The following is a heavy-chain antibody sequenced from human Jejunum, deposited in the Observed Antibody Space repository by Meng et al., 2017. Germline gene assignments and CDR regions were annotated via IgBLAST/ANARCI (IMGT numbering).Heavy chain of an antibody. CDR3: AKDFWKLRMTGAAFDI. CDR2: INWNGDYI. D-gene: IGHD1-26*01. V-gene: IGHV3-9*01. Sequence: GGSLRLSCAASGFTFNDYAMHWVRQVPGKGLEWVSKINWNGDYIDYAESVKGRFTISRDNAKNSLYLQMNSLRPGDTALYFCAKDFWKLRMTGAAFDIWGQGTMVTVSS. CDR1: GFTFNDYA. J-gene: IGHJ3*02.